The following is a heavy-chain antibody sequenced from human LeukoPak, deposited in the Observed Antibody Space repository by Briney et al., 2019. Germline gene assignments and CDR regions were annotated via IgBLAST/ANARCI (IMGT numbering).Heavy chain of an antibody. CDR3: ARDPYYGGNSPPPD. D-gene: IGHD4-23*01. Sequence: ASVKVPCKASGYTFTGYYMHWVRQAPGQGLEWMGWINPNSGGTNYAQKFQGRVTMTRDTSISTAYMEPSRLRSDDTAVYYCARDPYYGGNSPPPDWGQGTLVTVSS. CDR1: GYTFTGYY. V-gene: IGHV1-2*02. J-gene: IGHJ4*02. CDR2: INPNSGGT.